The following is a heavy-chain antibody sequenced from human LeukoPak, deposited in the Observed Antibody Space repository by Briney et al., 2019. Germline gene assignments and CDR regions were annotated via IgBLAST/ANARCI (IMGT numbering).Heavy chain of an antibody. V-gene: IGHV3-30*07. J-gene: IGHJ4*02. CDR1: GFTFSTYE. D-gene: IGHD3-10*01. Sequence: PGRSLRLSCAASGFTFSTYEMHWVRQAPGKGLEWVAVISNDGRNKDYADSVKGRFTISRDNSKNTLYLQMNSLRAEDTAVYYCARDVAWFGGGTVDYWGQGTLVTVSS. CDR2: ISNDGRNK. CDR3: ARDVAWFGGGTVDY.